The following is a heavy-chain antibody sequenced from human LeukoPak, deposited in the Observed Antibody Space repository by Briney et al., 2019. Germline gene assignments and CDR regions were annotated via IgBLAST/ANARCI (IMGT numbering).Heavy chain of an antibody. D-gene: IGHD6-6*01. CDR3: ARIGYSSSSFDY. V-gene: IGHV3-7*01. Sequence: SGGSLRLSCAASGFTFSNYWMSWVRQAPGKGLEWVANIKQDGSEKDFVDSLKGRFTISRDNAKNSLYLQMNSLRAEDTAVYYCARIGYSSSSFDYWGQGTLVTVSS. CDR2: IKQDGSEK. CDR1: GFTFSNYW. J-gene: IGHJ4*02.